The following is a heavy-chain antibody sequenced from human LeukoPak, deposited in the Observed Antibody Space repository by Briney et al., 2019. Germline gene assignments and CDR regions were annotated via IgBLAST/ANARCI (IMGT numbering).Heavy chain of an antibody. Sequence: QPGGSLRLSCAASGFTFSSYGMSWVRQAPGKGLEWVAVISYDGSNKYYADSVKGRFTISRDNSKNTLYLQMNSLRAEDTAVYYCAKARLLHCSGGSCYSDYYYYYMDVWGKGTTVTVSS. V-gene: IGHV3-30*18. CDR1: GFTFSSYG. J-gene: IGHJ6*03. D-gene: IGHD2-15*01. CDR2: ISYDGSNK. CDR3: AKARLLHCSGGSCYSDYYYYYMDV.